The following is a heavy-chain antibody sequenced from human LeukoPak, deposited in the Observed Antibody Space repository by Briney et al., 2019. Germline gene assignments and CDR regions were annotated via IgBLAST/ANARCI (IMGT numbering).Heavy chain of an antibody. CDR2: ISYDGSKT. Sequence: GSLRLSCAASGFTFNIYAMHWVRQAPGKGLEWVAVISYDGSKTYYADSVKGRFTISRDNSKNTLYLQMNSLRAEDTALYYCARTMYITGSSDFDYWGQGTLVTVFS. CDR1: GFTFNIYA. CDR3: ARTMYITGSSDFDY. D-gene: IGHD1-26*01. V-gene: IGHV3-30-3*01. J-gene: IGHJ4*02.